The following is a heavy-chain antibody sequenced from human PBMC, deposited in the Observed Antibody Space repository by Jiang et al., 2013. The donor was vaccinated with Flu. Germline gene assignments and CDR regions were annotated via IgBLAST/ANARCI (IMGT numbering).Heavy chain of an antibody. CDR2: INTNTGNP. CDR3: ARDNYDFWSGSYGMDV. CDR1: RYTFTSYA. Sequence: QSGSELKKPGASVKVSCKASRYTFTSYAMNWVRQAPGQGLEWMGWINTNTGNPTYAQGFTGRFVFSLDTSVSTAYLQICSLKAEDTAVYYCARDNYDFWSGSYGMDVWGQGTTVTVSS. V-gene: IGHV7-4-1*01. D-gene: IGHD3-3*01. J-gene: IGHJ6*02.